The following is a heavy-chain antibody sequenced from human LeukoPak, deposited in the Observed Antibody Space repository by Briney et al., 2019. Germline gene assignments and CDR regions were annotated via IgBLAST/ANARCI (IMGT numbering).Heavy chain of an antibody. Sequence: GGPLRLSCAASGFTFSSYGMHWVRQAPGKGLEWVAVISYDGSNKYYADSVKGRFTISRDNSKNTLYLQMNSLRAEDTAVYYCAKDTSLAAADTWGQGTLVTVSS. V-gene: IGHV3-30*18. CDR1: GFTFSSYG. CDR3: AKDTSLAAADT. CDR2: ISYDGSNK. J-gene: IGHJ4*02. D-gene: IGHD6-13*01.